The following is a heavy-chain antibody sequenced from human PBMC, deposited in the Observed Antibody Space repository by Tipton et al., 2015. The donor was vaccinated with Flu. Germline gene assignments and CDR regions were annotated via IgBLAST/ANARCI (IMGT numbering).Heavy chain of an antibody. J-gene: IGHJ4*02. CDR2: ILPSDGST. Sequence: QLVQSGAEVKKPGASVKVSCKASGYSFTNYYIHWVRQAPGQGLEWMGVILPSDGSTTYAQKFQGRVTVTRDTSTSTVYMDLSSLRSEDTAIYFCARASRGYFDLWGQGTLVTVSS. D-gene: IGHD3-10*01. CDR1: GYSFTNYY. V-gene: IGHV1-46*01. CDR3: ARASRGYFDL.